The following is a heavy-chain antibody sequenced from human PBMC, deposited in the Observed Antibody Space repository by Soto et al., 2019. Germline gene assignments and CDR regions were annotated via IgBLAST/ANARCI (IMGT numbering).Heavy chain of an antibody. CDR3: ASGVGCSSTSCYRRLDY. D-gene: IGHD2-2*01. J-gene: IGHJ4*02. CDR2: IYYSGST. Sequence: SETLSLTCTVSGGSISSGGYYWSWIRQHPGKGLEWIGYIYYSGSTYYNPSLKSRVTISVDTSKNQFSLKLSSVTAADTAVYYCASGVGCSSTSCYRRLDYWGQGTLVTVSS. V-gene: IGHV4-31*03. CDR1: GGSISSGGYY.